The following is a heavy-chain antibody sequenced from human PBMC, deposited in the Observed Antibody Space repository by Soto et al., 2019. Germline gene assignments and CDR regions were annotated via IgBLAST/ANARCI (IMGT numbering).Heavy chain of an antibody. J-gene: IGHJ5*02. V-gene: IGHV4-34*01. CDR3: ARGGKIKTGTSRSNWFDP. CDR2: INHSGST. CDR1: GRTFTGYY. D-gene: IGHD1-7*01. Sequence: WETLSLTCAAYGRTFTGYYWSWIRQPPGKGLEWIGEINHSGSTNYNPSLKSRVTISVDASKNQFSLKLSSVTAADTAVYYCARGGKIKTGTSRSNWFDPWGQGTLVTVSS.